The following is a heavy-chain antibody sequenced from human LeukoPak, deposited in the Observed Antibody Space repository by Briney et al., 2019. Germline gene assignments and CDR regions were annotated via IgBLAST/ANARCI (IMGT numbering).Heavy chain of an antibody. J-gene: IGHJ5*02. Sequence: ASVKVSCKASGYTFTSYYMHWVRQAPGQGLEWMGIINPSGGSTSYAQKFQGRVTMTRDTSTSTVYMELSSLRSEDTAVYYCARSILSPGIAAATNWFDPWGQGTLVTVSS. V-gene: IGHV1-46*01. D-gene: IGHD6-13*01. CDR3: ARSILSPGIAAATNWFDP. CDR2: INPSGGST. CDR1: GYTFTSYY.